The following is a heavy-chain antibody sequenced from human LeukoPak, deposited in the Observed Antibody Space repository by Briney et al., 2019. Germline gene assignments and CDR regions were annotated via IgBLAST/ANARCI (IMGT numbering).Heavy chain of an antibody. CDR3: AREVSGSYKVEYFDN. J-gene: IGHJ4*02. D-gene: IGHD1-26*01. CDR1: GYTFSSYD. Sequence: GASVKVSCKASGYTFSSYDINWVRLATGQGLEWMGWMNPNSGNTGYAQKFQGRVTMTRDTSITTAYMELSSLRSEDTAVYYCAREVSGSYKVEYFDNWGQGTLVTVSS. V-gene: IGHV1-8*01. CDR2: MNPNSGNT.